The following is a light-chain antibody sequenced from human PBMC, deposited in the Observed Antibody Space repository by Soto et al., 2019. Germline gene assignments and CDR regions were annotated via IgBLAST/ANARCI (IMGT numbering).Light chain of an antibody. Sequence: QSVLTQPASVSGSPGQSITISCTGTSTDFVSYNRVSWYQQPPGTAPKLMIYEVSKRPSGVPDRFSGSKSGNTASLTISGLQAADEADYYCSLYISGSTYVFGTGTKVTVL. CDR3: SLYISGSTYV. CDR1: STDFVSYNR. V-gene: IGLV2-18*01. J-gene: IGLJ1*01. CDR2: EVS.